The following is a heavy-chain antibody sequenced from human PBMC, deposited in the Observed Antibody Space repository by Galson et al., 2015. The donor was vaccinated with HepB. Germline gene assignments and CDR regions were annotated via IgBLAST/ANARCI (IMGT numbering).Heavy chain of an antibody. J-gene: IGHJ4*02. D-gene: IGHD2-2*01. CDR2: ISGSGGST. CDR3: AKGYCSSTSCYGTGDY. V-gene: IGHV3-23*01. Sequence: SLRLSCAASGFTFSSYAMSWVRQAPGKGLEWVSAISGSGGSTYYADSVKGRFTISRDNSKNTLYLQMNSLRAEDTAVYYCAKGYCSSTSCYGTGDYWGQGTRVTVSS. CDR1: GFTFSSYA.